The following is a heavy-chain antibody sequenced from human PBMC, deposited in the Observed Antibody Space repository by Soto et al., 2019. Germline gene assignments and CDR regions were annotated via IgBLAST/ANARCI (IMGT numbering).Heavy chain of an antibody. D-gene: IGHD6-6*01. CDR2: IWYDGSNK. Sequence: GSLRLSCAASGFTFSSYGMHWVRQAPGKGLEWVAVIWYDGSNKYYADSVKGRFTISRDNSKNTLYLQMNSLRAGDTAVYYCARSIAARLWYYYGMDVWGQGTTVTVSS. J-gene: IGHJ6*02. V-gene: IGHV3-33*01. CDR1: GFTFSSYG. CDR3: ARSIAARLWYYYGMDV.